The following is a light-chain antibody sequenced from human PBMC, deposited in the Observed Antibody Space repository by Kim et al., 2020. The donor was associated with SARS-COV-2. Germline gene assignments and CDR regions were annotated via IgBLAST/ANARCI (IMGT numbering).Light chain of an antibody. Sequence: ATIYCTSGPGVLYRSNNKNYLAWYQQKPGQPPKLLIYWASTRESGVPDRSSGSGSGTDFTLTISSLQAEDVAVYYCQQYYSTLMYTFGQGTKLEI. CDR3: QQYYSTLMYT. V-gene: IGKV4-1*01. CDR2: WAS. CDR1: PGVLYRSNNKNY. J-gene: IGKJ2*01.